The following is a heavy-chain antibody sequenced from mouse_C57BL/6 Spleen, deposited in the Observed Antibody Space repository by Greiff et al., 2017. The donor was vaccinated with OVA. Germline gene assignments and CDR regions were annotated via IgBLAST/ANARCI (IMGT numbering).Heavy chain of an antibody. CDR3: ADNSIYGSSLYWYFDV. Sequence: VQLQESGPGLVQPSQSLSITCTVSGFSLTRYGVHWVRQPPGKGLEWLGVLWRGGSTDYNAALISRLSISKANSKRQVFFKMNNLQANDTTIYYCADNSIYGSSLYWYFDVWGTGTTVTVSS. D-gene: IGHD1-1*01. CDR2: LWRGGST. J-gene: IGHJ1*03. CDR1: GFSLTRYG. V-gene: IGHV2-4*01.